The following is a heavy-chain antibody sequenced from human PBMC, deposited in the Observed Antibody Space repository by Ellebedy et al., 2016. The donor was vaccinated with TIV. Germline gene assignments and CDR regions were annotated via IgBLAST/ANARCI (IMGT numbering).Heavy chain of an antibody. D-gene: IGHD2-2*01. Sequence: ASVKVSXXVSGYTLTELSMHWVRQAPGKGLEWMGGFDPEDGETIYAQKFQGRVTMTRDTSTSTVYMELSSLRSEDTAVYYCAAVPVYYYYGMDVWGQGTTVTVSS. J-gene: IGHJ6*02. V-gene: IGHV1-24*01. CDR1: GYTLTELS. CDR2: FDPEDGET. CDR3: AAVPVYYYYGMDV.